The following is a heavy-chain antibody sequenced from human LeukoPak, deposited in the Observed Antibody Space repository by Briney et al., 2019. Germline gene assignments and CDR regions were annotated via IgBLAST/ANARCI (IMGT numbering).Heavy chain of an antibody. Sequence: SETLSLTCTVSGGSISSYYWSWIRQPAGKGLEWIGRIYTSGSTNYNPSLKSRVTISVDTSKNQFSLKLSSVTAADAAVYYCARNPNPREVWFDPWGQGTLVAVSS. D-gene: IGHD3-10*01. CDR3: ARNPNPREVWFDP. CDR1: GGSISSYY. J-gene: IGHJ5*02. V-gene: IGHV4-4*07. CDR2: IYTSGST.